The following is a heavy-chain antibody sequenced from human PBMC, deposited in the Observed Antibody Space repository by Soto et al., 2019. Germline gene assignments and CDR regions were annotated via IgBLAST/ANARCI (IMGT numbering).Heavy chain of an antibody. CDR1: GDNVSNNTAS. Sequence: PSETLSLTCAISGDNVSNNTASWSWIRQSPSRGLEWLGRTFFRSKWSNDYAVSVKSRIIINADTSKNQFSLQLNSVTPEDTAVYYCASSEGFWSGYYLQKQRYGMDVWGQGTTVTVSS. V-gene: IGHV6-1*01. CDR2: TFFRSKWSN. CDR3: ASSEGFWSGYYLQKQRYGMDV. J-gene: IGHJ6*02. D-gene: IGHD3-3*01.